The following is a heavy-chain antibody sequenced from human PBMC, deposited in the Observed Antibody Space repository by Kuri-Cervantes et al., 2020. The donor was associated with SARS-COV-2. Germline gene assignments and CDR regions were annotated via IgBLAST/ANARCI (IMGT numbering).Heavy chain of an antibody. CDR1: GGTFSSYA. V-gene: IGHV1-69*13. CDR2: IIPIFGTA. Sequence: SVKVSCKASGGTFSSYAISWVRQAPGQGLEWMGGIIPIFGTANYAQKFQGRVTITADESTSTAYMELSSLRSEDTAVYYCARRNTYSSWSVDAFDIWGQGTMVTVSS. D-gene: IGHD3-3*01. J-gene: IGHJ3*02. CDR3: ARRNTYSSWSVDAFDI.